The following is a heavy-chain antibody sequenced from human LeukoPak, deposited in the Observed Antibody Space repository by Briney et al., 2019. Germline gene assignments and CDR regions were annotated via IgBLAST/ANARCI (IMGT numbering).Heavy chain of an antibody. D-gene: IGHD1-26*01. Sequence: SETLSLTCTVSGGSISSYYWGWIRQPPGKGLEWIGYIYYSGSTNYNPSLKSRVTISVDTSKNQFSLKLSSVTAADTAVYYCARLVGATRALDYWGQGTLVTVSS. CDR3: ARLVGATRALDY. J-gene: IGHJ4*02. CDR2: IYYSGST. CDR1: GGSISSYY. V-gene: IGHV4-59*08.